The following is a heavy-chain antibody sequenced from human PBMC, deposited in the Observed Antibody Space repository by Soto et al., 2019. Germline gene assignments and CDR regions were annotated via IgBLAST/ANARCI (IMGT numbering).Heavy chain of an antibody. J-gene: IGHJ6*02. Sequence: ASVKVSCKASGYTFTSYGISWVRQAPGQGLEWMGWISAYNGNTNYAQKLQGRVTMTTDTSTSTAYMELRSLRSDDTAVYYCARDRGAAAGTWRGYYYGMDVWGQGTTVTVSS. V-gene: IGHV1-18*01. CDR1: GYTFTSYG. D-gene: IGHD6-13*01. CDR2: ISAYNGNT. CDR3: ARDRGAAAGTWRGYYYGMDV.